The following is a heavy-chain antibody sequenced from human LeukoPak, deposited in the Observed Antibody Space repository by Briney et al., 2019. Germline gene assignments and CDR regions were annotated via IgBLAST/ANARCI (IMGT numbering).Heavy chain of an antibody. CDR1: GFTFSKYA. Sequence: GGSLRLSCAASGFTFSKYAMTWVRQAPGKGLEVVSSITGTTGGTYYADSVKGRFTISRDNSKNTLYLQMNSLRAEDTAIYYCAKPLIGNSGLYNFAYGGQGALVTVSS. V-gene: IGHV3-23*01. D-gene: IGHD1-7*01. CDR3: AKPLIGNSGLYNFAY. CDR2: ITGTTGGT. J-gene: IGHJ4*02.